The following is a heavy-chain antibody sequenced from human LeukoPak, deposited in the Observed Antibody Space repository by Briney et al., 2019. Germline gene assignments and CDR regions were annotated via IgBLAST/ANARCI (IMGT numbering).Heavy chain of an antibody. CDR1: GGSVSSADYY. J-gene: IGHJ4*02. V-gene: IGHV4-61*08. D-gene: IGHD3-10*01. CDR2: IYYRGST. Sequence: PSETLSLTCTVSGGSVSSADYYWTWIRQPPGRGLEWLGHIYYRGSTNYNPSLRSRVTISVDTSKNQFSLKLTSVTAAETAVYYCARENTQYAYYYASGHFDSWGRGTLVTVST. CDR3: ARENTQYAYYYASGHFDS.